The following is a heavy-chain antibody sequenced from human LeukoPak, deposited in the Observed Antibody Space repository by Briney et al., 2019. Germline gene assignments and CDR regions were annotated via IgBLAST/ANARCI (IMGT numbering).Heavy chain of an antibody. CDR1: GSTFSSYD. Sequence: ASVKVSCKASGSTFSSYDINWVRQATGQGLEWMGWMNPNSGDTGYTQRFHGRVTMTRDTSISTAYMELSSLRSEDTAVYYCARGPYGTGSHFDFWGQGTLVTVSS. CDR2: MNPNSGDT. D-gene: IGHD3-10*01. CDR3: ARGPYGTGSHFDF. J-gene: IGHJ4*02. V-gene: IGHV1-8*02.